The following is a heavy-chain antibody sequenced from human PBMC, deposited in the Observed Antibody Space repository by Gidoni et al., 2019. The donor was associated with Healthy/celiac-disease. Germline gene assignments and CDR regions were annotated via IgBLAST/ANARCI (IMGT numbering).Heavy chain of an antibody. CDR3: AKDTGSLDSSGYWNAFDV. J-gene: IGHJ3*01. V-gene: IGHV3-23*01. D-gene: IGHD3-22*01. CDR2: ISGSGGRS. Sequence: EVQLLESGGGLVQPGGSLRLSCAASEFTFSNYAMGWVRQAPGKGLEWLSGISGSGGRSYYADSVMGRFTISRDNSKNTLYLQMSGLRAEDTAVYYCAKDTGSLDSSGYWNAFDVWGQGTMVTVSS. CDR1: EFTFSNYA.